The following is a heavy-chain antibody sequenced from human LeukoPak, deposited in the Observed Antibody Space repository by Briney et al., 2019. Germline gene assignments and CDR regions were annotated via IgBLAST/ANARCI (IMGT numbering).Heavy chain of an antibody. Sequence: ASVKVSCKASGYTFTSYAMNWVRQAPGQGLEWMGWINPNSGGTNYAQKFQGRVTMTRDTSISTAYMELSRLRSDDTAVYYCARDGELLTGYYPSLGYWGQGTLVTVSS. CDR3: ARDGELLTGYYPSLGY. CDR1: GYTFTSYA. CDR2: INPNSGGT. V-gene: IGHV1-2*02. D-gene: IGHD3-9*01. J-gene: IGHJ4*02.